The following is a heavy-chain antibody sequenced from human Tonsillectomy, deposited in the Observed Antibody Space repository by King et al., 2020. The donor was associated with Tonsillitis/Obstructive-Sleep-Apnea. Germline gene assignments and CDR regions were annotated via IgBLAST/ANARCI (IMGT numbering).Heavy chain of an antibody. CDR2: IDPSDSYT. J-gene: IGHJ6*03. Sequence: VQLVQSGAEVKKPGESLRISCKGSGYSFTSYWISWVRQMPGKGLEWMGRIDPSDSYTNYSPSFQGHVTISADKSISTAYLQWSSLKASDTAMYYCARVQVGYCXXTXXPHXYYXYXXXXXKGTTVTVSS. V-gene: IGHV5-10-1*01. CDR1: GYSFTSYW. D-gene: IGHD2-2*01. CDR3: ARVQVGYCXXTXXPHXYYXYXXX.